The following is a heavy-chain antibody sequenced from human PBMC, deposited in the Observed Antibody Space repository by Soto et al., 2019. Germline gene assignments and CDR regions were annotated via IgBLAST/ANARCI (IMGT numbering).Heavy chain of an antibody. V-gene: IGHV2-5*02. Sequence: QITLKESGPTLVKPTQTLTLTCFFSGFSLSSSGVGVGWIRQPPGKALEWLALIYWDDDKHYSPSLKTRLTITKDTSKNQVVLTLTNVDPVDTGTYYCARISSGFGELFYYWCQGTLVTVSS. J-gene: IGHJ4*02. D-gene: IGHD3-10*01. CDR2: IYWDDDK. CDR3: ARISSGFGELFYY. CDR1: GFSLSSSGVG.